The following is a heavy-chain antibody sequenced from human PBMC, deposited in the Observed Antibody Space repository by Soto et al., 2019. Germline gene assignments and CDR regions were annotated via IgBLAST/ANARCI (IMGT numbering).Heavy chain of an antibody. V-gene: IGHV1-69*01. Sequence: QVQLVQSGSEVKKPGSSVRVSCKASGDHFRSYSFSGVRQAPGQGLEWIVGFIPIIGTANYAQEFQGRVTITADESTSTGYMELSRLRSEDTAVYYCAWARGVVDNYYYYGMDVWGQGTTVSVSS. CDR3: AWARGVVDNYYYYGMDV. CDR2: FIPIIGTA. CDR1: GDHFRSYS. D-gene: IGHD3-22*01. J-gene: IGHJ6*02.